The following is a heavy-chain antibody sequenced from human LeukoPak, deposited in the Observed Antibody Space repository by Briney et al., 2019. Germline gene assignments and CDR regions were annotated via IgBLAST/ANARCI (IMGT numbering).Heavy chain of an antibody. V-gene: IGHV4-38-2*01. Sequence: SETLSLTCAVSGYSINSGYFWGWIRQPPGKGLEWIGSIYHSGNTYYNPSLKSRVTISVDTSKNQFPLKLSSVTAADTAVYYCASQDYYDSSETWGQGTLVTVSS. CDR1: GYSINSGYF. D-gene: IGHD3-22*01. CDR3: ASQDYYDSSET. J-gene: IGHJ5*02. CDR2: IYHSGNT.